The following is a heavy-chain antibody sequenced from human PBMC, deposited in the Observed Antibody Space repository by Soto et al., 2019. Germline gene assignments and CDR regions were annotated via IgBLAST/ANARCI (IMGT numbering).Heavy chain of an antibody. CDR1: GFSLRNARMG. Sequence: QVTLKESGPVLVKPTETLTLTCTVSGFSLRNARMGVSWIRQPPGKALEWLAHILSSDEKSYNTSLKGRLTLSQDTSKSQVVLTMTNMDPVDTATYFCERMLAVNYYYYYVDVWGEGTTVTVSS. V-gene: IGHV2-26*01. CDR3: ERMLAVNYYYYYVDV. J-gene: IGHJ6*03. CDR2: ILSSDEK. D-gene: IGHD3-22*01.